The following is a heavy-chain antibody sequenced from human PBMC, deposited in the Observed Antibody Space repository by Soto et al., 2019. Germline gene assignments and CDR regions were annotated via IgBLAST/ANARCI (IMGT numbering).Heavy chain of an antibody. J-gene: IGHJ3*01. D-gene: IGHD1-7*01. CDR3: ARERHLNSPSDAFDL. CDR1: GYTFIGHN. CDR2: INANTGDT. Sequence: QVHLVQSGAEVKKPGASVKVSCKASGYTFIGHNMHWVRQAPGQGLEWMGKINANTGDTIYKQNFKGRVTMTRDTSISTVYMQLTRLTSDDTAVYFCARERHLNSPSDAFDLWGQGTMVTVSS. V-gene: IGHV1-2*02.